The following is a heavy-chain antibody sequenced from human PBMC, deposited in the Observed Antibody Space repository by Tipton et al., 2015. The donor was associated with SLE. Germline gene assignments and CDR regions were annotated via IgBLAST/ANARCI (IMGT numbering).Heavy chain of an antibody. CDR3: AKGGSSGWPYWYFDL. J-gene: IGHJ2*01. D-gene: IGHD6-19*01. CDR1: GFTFDDYA. CDR2: ISWNSGSI. V-gene: IGHV3-9*01. Sequence: SLRLSCAASGFTFDDYAMHWVRQAPGKGLEWVSGISWNSGSIGYADSVKGRFTISRDNAKNSLYLQMNSLRAEDTALYYCAKGGSSGWPYWYFDLWGRGTLVTVSS.